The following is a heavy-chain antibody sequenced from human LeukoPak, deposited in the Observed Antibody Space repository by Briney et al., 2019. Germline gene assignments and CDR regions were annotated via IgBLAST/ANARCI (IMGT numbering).Heavy chain of an antibody. J-gene: IGHJ5*02. D-gene: IGHD6-13*01. Sequence: SETLSLTCTVSGGSISSSRYYWGWIRQPPGKGLEWIGSIYYSGSTYYNPSLKSRVTISVDTSKNQFSLKLSSVTAADTAVYYCASSGTAAPTGWFDPWGQGTLVTVSS. CDR1: GGSISSSRYY. CDR3: ASSGTAAPTGWFDP. V-gene: IGHV4-39*01. CDR2: IYYSGST.